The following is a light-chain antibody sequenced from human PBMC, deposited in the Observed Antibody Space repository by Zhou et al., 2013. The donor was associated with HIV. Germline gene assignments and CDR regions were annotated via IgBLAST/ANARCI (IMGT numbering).Light chain of an antibody. J-gene: IGKJ4*01. CDR2: TAS. CDR3: QQYHNLPRLT. Sequence: DIQMTQSPSSVSASVGDRVTITYRASQGFSTWLAWYRQKPEKAPTSLIYTASSLQGKVPSRFSGSGFGTDVTLSISSLQPEDFATYYCQQYHNLPRLTFGGGTKVEIK. CDR1: QGFSTW. V-gene: IGKV1D-16*01.